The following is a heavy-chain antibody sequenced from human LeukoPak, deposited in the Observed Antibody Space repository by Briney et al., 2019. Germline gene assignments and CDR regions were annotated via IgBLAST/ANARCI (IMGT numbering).Heavy chain of an antibody. Sequence: PSETLSLTCAVYGGSFSGYYWSWIRQPPGKGLEWIGEINHSGSTNYNPSLKSRVTISVDTSKNQFSLKLSSVTAADTAVYYCARGLSITIFRPYYYGMDVWGQGTTVTVSS. V-gene: IGHV4-34*01. D-gene: IGHD3-9*01. CDR2: INHSGST. CDR1: GGSFSGYY. CDR3: ARGLSITIFRPYYYGMDV. J-gene: IGHJ6*02.